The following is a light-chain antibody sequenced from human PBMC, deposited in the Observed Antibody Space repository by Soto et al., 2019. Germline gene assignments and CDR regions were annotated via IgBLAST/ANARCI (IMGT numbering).Light chain of an antibody. CDR2: DAS. V-gene: IGKV3-11*01. J-gene: IGKJ5*01. Sequence: EIVLTQSPATLSVSQGERATLSCRASQSVSSSLAWYQQKRGQAPRLLIYDASNRATGIPARFSGSGSGTDFTLTISSLEPEDFAVYYCQQRSNWPITFGQGTRLEIK. CDR1: QSVSSS. CDR3: QQRSNWPIT.